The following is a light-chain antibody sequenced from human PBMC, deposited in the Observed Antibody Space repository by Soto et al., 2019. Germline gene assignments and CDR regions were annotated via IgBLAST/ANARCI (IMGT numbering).Light chain of an antibody. V-gene: IGLV2-14*01. CDR1: SSDVGGYNY. J-gene: IGLJ2*01. CDR2: EVS. CDR3: SSYTSSSTLVV. Sequence: QSALTQPASVSGAPGQSITISCTGTSSDVGGYNYVSWYQQHPGKAPKLTIYEVSNRPSGVSNRFSGSKSGNTASLTISGLQAEDEGDYYCSSYTSSSTLVVFGGGTKLTVL.